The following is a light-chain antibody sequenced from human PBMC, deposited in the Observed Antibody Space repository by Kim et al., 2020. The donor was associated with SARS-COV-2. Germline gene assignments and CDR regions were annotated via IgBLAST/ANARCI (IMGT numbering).Light chain of an antibody. V-gene: IGLV2-23*02. CDR2: EVS. CDR3: CSYAGSSIVV. J-gene: IGLJ2*01. Sequence: GQSITISGTGTSSDVGSYNLVSWYQQHPGKAPKLMIYEVSKRPSGVSNRFSGSKSGNTASLTISGLQAEDEADYYCCSYAGSSIVVFGGGTQLTVL. CDR1: SSDVGSYNL.